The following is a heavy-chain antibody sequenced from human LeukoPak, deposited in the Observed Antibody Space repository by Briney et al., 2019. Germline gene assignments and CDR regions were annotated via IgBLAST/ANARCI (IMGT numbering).Heavy chain of an antibody. CDR3: ARGYYDILTGYRHTSNFDY. CDR2: IYDADSDI. V-gene: IGHV5-51*01. Sequence: GESLKISCKGFGYTSSDYWIAWVRQMPGKGLEWMGIIYDADSDIRYSPSFQGQVTISADKSISTAYLQWSSLKASDTAMYYCARGYYDILTGYRHTSNFDYWGQGTLVTVSS. CDR1: GYTSSDYW. J-gene: IGHJ4*02. D-gene: IGHD3-9*01.